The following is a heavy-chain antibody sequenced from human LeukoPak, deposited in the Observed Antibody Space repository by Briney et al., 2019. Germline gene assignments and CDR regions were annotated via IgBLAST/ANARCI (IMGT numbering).Heavy chain of an antibody. Sequence: GGSLRLSCAASGFTFSSYGMHWVRQAPGKGLEWVAVISYDGSNKYYADSVKGRFTISRDNSKNTLYLQMNSLRAEDTAVYYCARDEGGAYIYFWGQGTLVTVSS. J-gene: IGHJ4*02. V-gene: IGHV3-30*03. CDR2: ISYDGSNK. CDR3: ARDEGGAYIYF. CDR1: GFTFSSYG. D-gene: IGHD1-26*01.